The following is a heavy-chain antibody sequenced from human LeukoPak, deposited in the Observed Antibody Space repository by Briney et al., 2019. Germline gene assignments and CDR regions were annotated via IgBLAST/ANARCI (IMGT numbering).Heavy chain of an antibody. D-gene: IGHD3-22*01. V-gene: IGHV1-24*01. Sequence: GASVKVSCKVSGYTLTELSMHWVRQAPGKGLEWVGGFDPEDGETIYAQKFQGRVTMTEDTSTDTAYMELSSLRSEDTAVYYCATNLGSYYDSTDYFDYWGQGTLVTVSS. CDR2: FDPEDGET. J-gene: IGHJ4*02. CDR3: ATNLGSYYDSTDYFDY. CDR1: GYTLTELS.